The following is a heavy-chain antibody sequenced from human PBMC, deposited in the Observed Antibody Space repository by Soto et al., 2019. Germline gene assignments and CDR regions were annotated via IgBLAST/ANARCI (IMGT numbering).Heavy chain of an antibody. J-gene: IGHJ5*02. CDR2: INHSGST. CDR1: GGSFSGYY. CDR3: ARGRKHRITIFGVNWFDP. D-gene: IGHD3-3*01. V-gene: IGHV4-34*01. Sequence: SETLSLTCAVYGGSFSGYYWSWIRQPPGKGLEWIGEINHSGSTNYNPSLKSRVTISVDTSKNQFSLKLSSVTAADTAVYYCARGRKHRITIFGVNWFDPWGQGTLVTVSS.